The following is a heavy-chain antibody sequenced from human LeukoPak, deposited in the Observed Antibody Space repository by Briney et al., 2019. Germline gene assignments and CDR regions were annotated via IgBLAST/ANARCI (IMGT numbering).Heavy chain of an antibody. CDR2: MFYSGST. D-gene: IGHD1-26*01. J-gene: IGHJ4*02. V-gene: IGHV4-59*01. CDR3: ARDSGYYFDY. CDR1: GGSIRNNY. Sequence: SETLSLTCNVSGGSIRNNYWSWIRQPPGKGLEWIGYMFYSGSTNYNPSLKSRVTMSLDTSKNQFSLKLSSVTAADTAVYFCARDSGYYFDYWGQGTLVTVSS.